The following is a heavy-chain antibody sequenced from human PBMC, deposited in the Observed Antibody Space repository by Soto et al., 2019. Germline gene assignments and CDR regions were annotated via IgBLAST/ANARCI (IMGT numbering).Heavy chain of an antibody. CDR2: IYYSGST. Sequence: TLSLTCTVSGGSISGYYWSWIRQPPGKGLEWIGSIYYSGSTYYNPSLKSRVTISVDTSKNQFSLKLSSVTAADTAVYYCASQRVVPAANFDYWGQGTLVTVSS. CDR3: ASQRVVPAANFDY. J-gene: IGHJ4*02. CDR1: GGSISGYY. V-gene: IGHV4-59*05. D-gene: IGHD2-2*01.